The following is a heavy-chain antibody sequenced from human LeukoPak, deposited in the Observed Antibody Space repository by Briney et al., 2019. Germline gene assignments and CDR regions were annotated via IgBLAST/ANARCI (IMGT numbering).Heavy chain of an antibody. Sequence: GGSLRLSCAASGFTFISYWMSWVRQAPGKGLEGVANLKEDGSEKYYVDSVKGRFTISRDNAKKPLYIKIKRLRADNTAVYSCARDLCWMVQGDYWAQGTLVTVSS. V-gene: IGHV3-7*01. CDR3: ARDLCWMVQGDY. J-gene: IGHJ4*02. CDR2: LKEDGSEK. D-gene: IGHD6-19*01. CDR1: GFTFISYW.